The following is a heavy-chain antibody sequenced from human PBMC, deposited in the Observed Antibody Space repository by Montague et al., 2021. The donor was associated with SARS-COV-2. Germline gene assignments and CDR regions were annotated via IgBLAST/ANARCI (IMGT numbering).Heavy chain of an antibody. Sequence: SETLSLTCAVYGGSFSNYYWTWIRQPPGKGLEWIGEINHSGSTNYNPSLKSRVTISVDRSKNQFSLNLSSVTAADTAAYYCARGQVSAFGILIMFPAAGSFDVWGRGTLVTVSS. CDR2: INHSGST. V-gene: IGHV4-34*01. CDR1: GGSFSNYY. D-gene: IGHD3-10*02. CDR3: ARGQVSAFGILIMFPAAGSFDV. J-gene: IGHJ3*01.